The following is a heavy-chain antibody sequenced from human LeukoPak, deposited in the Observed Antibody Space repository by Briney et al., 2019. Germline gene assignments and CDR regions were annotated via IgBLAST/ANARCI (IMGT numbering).Heavy chain of an antibody. CDR1: GGSISSYY. D-gene: IGHD4-17*01. CDR3: ERDDYGDYIFDY. J-gene: IGHJ4*02. CDR2: IYYSGST. V-gene: IGHV4-59*01. Sequence: PSETLSLTCTVSGGSISSYYWSWIRQPPGKGLEWIGYIYYSGSTNYNPSLKRRVTISVDTSKHQLSLKLSSVTAADRAVYYCERDDYGDYIFDYWGQGALVTVSS.